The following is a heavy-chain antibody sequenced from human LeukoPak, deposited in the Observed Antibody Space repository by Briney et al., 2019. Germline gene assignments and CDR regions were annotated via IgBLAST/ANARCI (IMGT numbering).Heavy chain of an antibody. CDR3: VRHKGSAWFLFDF. CDR2: IYPGDSDT. J-gene: IGHJ4*02. CDR1: GYSFSAYW. D-gene: IGHD6-19*01. V-gene: IGHV5-51*01. Sequence: GESLKISCKGSGYSFSAYWIGWVRQLPGKGLEWMGIIYPGDSDTRYSPSFQGQVTISVDKSITTAYLQWSSLKASDTAMYYCVRHKGSAWFLFDFWGQGTLITVSS.